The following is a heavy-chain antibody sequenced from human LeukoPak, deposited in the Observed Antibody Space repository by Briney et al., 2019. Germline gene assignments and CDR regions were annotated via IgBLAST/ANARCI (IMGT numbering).Heavy chain of an antibody. CDR2: IYYSGST. J-gene: IGHJ2*01. V-gene: IGHV4-59*02. CDR1: GGSVTSYY. CDR3: ARVGQQSYWYFDL. D-gene: IGHD1/OR15-1a*01. Sequence: SETLSLTCTVAGGSVTSYYWGWIRQPPGKGLEWIGYIYYSGSTNYNPSLKRRVTISVDTSKNQFSVKLTSVTVADTAVYYCARVGQQSYWYFDLWGRGTLVTVSS.